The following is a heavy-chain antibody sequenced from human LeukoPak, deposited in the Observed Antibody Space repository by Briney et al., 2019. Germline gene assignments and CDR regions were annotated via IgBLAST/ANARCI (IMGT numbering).Heavy chain of an antibody. V-gene: IGHV4-38-2*02. Sequence: TXXLTCTXXGYSXSXXFYWGWIRQPPXKGLEWIGSIYHSGNTYYNPSLKSRVTISVDTSKNQFSLKVNSVTAADTAVYYCTKDVGNHVTDCWGQGTLVTVSS. CDR2: IYHSGNT. J-gene: IGHJ4*02. CDR1: GYSXSXXFY. CDR3: TKDVGNHVTDC. D-gene: IGHD1-14*01.